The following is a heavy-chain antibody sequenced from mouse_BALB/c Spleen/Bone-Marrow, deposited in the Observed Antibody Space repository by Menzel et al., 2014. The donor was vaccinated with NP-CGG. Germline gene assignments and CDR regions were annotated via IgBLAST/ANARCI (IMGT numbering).Heavy chain of an antibody. D-gene: IGHD1-1*01. CDR2: IWAGGST. Sequence: VQRVESGPGLVAPSQRLSITCTVSGFSLTSYGLHWVRQPPGKGLEWLGVIWAGGSTNYNSALMSRLSISKDNSKSQVFLKMNSLQTDDTAMYYCARAPLLRYHYAMDYWGQGTSVTVSS. J-gene: IGHJ4*01. V-gene: IGHV2-9*02. CDR3: ARAPLLRYHYAMDY. CDR1: GFSLTSYG.